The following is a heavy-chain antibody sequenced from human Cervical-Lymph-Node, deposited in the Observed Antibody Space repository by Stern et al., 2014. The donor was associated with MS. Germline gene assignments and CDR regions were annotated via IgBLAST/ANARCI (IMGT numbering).Heavy chain of an antibody. Sequence: QLQLQESGPGLVKPSETLSLTCTVSGDSISGNYWSWIRQPPGKGLEWIGYIYYTGITSYNPSLKSRVTISIDSSKPQFSLSLNSVTAADTAVYYCARVVVLAGSRWFDPWGQGILVSVSS. V-gene: IGHV4-59*01. J-gene: IGHJ5*02. CDR3: ARVVVLAGSRWFDP. CDR1: GDSISGNY. CDR2: IYYTGIT. D-gene: IGHD2-15*01.